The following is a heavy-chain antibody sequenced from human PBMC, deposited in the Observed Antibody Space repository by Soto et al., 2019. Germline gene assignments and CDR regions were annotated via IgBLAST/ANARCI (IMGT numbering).Heavy chain of an antibody. CDR1: GLRFSSYG. CDR2: ISDDGTNK. CDR3: AKSMEYLQRLFDY. D-gene: IGHD1-1*01. J-gene: IGHJ4*02. V-gene: IGHV3-30*18. Sequence: QVKLVESGGGVVQPGRSLRLSCAASGLRFSSYGINWVRQAPGKGLECVAVISDDGTNKYYVDSVKGRFTISRDNSKNTLYLQMNSLRAEDTAVYYCAKSMEYLQRLFDYWGQGTLVTVSS.